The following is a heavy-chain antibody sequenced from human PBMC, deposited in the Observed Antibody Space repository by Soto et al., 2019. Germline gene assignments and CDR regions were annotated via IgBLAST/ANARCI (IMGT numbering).Heavy chain of an antibody. D-gene: IGHD3-10*01. CDR3: AKDRPPYYYGSGTWGGFDS. J-gene: IGHJ4*02. CDR2: ISWNSGSI. Sequence: EVQLVESGGGLVQPGRSLRLSCAASGFTFDDYAMHWVRQAPGKGLEWVSGISWNSGSIGYADSVKGRFTISRDNGKNVLYLQRTGLRTKATALFYGAKDRPPYYYGSGTWGGFDSWGQGPWSPSPQ. V-gene: IGHV3-9*01. CDR1: GFTFDDYA.